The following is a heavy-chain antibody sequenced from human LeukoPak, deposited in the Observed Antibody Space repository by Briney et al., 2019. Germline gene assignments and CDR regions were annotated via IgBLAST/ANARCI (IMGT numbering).Heavy chain of an antibody. CDR3: ARDVTKVIVVVYDAFDI. D-gene: IGHD3-22*01. CDR1: GFTFDDYA. CDR2: ICGDGGST. V-gene: IGHV3-43*02. J-gene: IGHJ3*02. Sequence: GGSLRLSCAASGFTFDDYAMHWVRQVPGKGLRWVSIICGDGGSTYYVDSVKGRFTISRDNAKNSLYLQMNSLRAEDTAVYYCARDVTKVIVVVYDAFDIWGQGTMVTVSS.